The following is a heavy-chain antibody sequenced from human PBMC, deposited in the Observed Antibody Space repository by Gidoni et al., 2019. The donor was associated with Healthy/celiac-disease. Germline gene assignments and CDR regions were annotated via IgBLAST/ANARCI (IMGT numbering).Heavy chain of an antibody. J-gene: IGHJ4*02. Sequence: QVQLVQSGAEVKKPGASVKVSCKASGYTFTSYAMHWVRQAPGQRLEWMGWINAGNGNTKYSQKFQGRVTITRDTSVSTAYMELSSLRSEDTAVYYCARAQFPINSYGYLAPFDYWGQGTLVTVSS. CDR1: GYTFTSYA. V-gene: IGHV1-3*01. CDR2: INAGNGNT. CDR3: ARAQFPINSYGYLAPFDY. D-gene: IGHD5-18*01.